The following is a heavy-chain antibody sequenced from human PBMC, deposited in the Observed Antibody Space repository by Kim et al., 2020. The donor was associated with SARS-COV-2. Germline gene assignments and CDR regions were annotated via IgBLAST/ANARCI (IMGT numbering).Heavy chain of an antibody. CDR1: GGSISSSSYY. Sequence: SETLSLTCTVSGGSISSSSYYWGWIRQPPGKGLEWIGSIYYSGSTYYNPSLKSRVTISVDTSKNQFSLKLSSVTAADTAVYYCASNPSYYDILTGYYTVPYYYGMDVWGQGTTVTVSS. J-gene: IGHJ6*02. CDR3: ASNPSYYDILTGYYTVPYYYGMDV. D-gene: IGHD3-9*01. V-gene: IGHV4-39*01. CDR2: IYYSGST.